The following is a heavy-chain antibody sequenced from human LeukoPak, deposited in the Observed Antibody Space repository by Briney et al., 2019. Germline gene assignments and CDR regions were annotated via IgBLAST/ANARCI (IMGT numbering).Heavy chain of an antibody. J-gene: IGHJ5*02. CDR2: IIPIFGTA. CDR3: AREIEVTGTTVWFDP. Sequence: SVKVSCKASGYTFTSYAMHWVRQAPGQGLEWMGGIIPIFGTANYAQKFQGRVTITADESTSTAYMELSSLRSEDTAVYYCAREIEVTGTTVWFDPWGQGTLVTVSS. V-gene: IGHV1-69*13. D-gene: IGHD1-20*01. CDR1: GYTFTSYA.